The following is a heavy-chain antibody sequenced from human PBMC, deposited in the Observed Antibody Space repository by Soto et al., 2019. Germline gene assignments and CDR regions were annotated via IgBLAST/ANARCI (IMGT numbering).Heavy chain of an antibody. CDR3: ASDSSGYVDY. CDR1: GGSISSGGYS. V-gene: IGHV4-30-2*01. Sequence: SSETLSLTCAVSGGSISSGGYSWSWIRQPPGKGLEWIGYIYHSGSTYYNPSLKSRVTISVDRSKNQFSLKLSSVTAADTAVYYCASDSSGYVDYWGQGTLVTVSS. CDR2: IYHSGST. J-gene: IGHJ4*02. D-gene: IGHD3-22*01.